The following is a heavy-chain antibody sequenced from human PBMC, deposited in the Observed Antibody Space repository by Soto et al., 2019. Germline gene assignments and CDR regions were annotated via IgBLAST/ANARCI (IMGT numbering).Heavy chain of an antibody. V-gene: IGHV3-30-3*01. Sequence: QVQLVESGGGVVQPGRSLRLSCAASGFTFSSYAMHWVRQAPGKGLEWVAVISYDGSNKYYADSVKGRFTISRDNSKNTLYLQMNSLRAEDTAVYYCARTSRVGSSSSVPSWPYYGMDVWGQGTTVTVSS. CDR1: GFTFSSYA. D-gene: IGHD6-6*01. CDR2: ISYDGSNK. CDR3: ARTSRVGSSSSVPSWPYYGMDV. J-gene: IGHJ6*02.